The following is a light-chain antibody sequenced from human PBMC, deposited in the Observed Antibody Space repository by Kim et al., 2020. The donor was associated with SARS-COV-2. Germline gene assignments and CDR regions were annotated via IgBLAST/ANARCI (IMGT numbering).Light chain of an antibody. CDR2: GAS. V-gene: IGKV1-12*01. Sequence: DIQMTQSPSSVSASVGERVTITCRASHGISSWLAWYQQKPGKAPELLIYGASSLQSGVPSRFSGSGSGTEFALTISSLQPEDSATYYCQQSNSFPLTFGGGTKVDIK. J-gene: IGKJ4*01. CDR1: HGISSW. CDR3: QQSNSFPLT.